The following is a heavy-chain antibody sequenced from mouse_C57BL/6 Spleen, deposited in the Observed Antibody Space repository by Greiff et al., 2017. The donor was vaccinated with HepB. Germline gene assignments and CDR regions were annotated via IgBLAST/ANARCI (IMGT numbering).Heavy chain of an antibody. CDR2: IDPSDSET. D-gene: IGHD2-14*01. J-gene: IGHJ2*01. Sequence: QVQLQQPGAELVRPGSSVKLSCKASGYTFTSYWMHWVKQRPIQGLEWIGNIDPSDSETHYNQKFKDKATLTVDKSSSTAYMQLSSLTSEDSAVYYCARSLGGRKGYDFDYWGQGTTLTVSS. CDR1: GYTFTSYW. V-gene: IGHV1-52*01. CDR3: ARSLGGRKGYDFDY.